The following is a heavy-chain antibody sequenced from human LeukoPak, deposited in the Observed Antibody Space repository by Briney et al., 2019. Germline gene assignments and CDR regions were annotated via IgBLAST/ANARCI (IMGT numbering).Heavy chain of an antibody. CDR1: GFTFSSYA. D-gene: IGHD2-2*01. CDR2: ISYDGSNK. V-gene: IGHV3-30-3*01. J-gene: IGHJ5*02. Sequence: GGSLRLSCAASGFTFSSYAMHWVRQAPGKGLEWVAVISYDGSNKYYADSVKGRFTISRDNSKNTLYLQMNSLRAEDTAVYYCARNGIYQMHWVWFDPWGQGTLVTVSS. CDR3: ARNGIYQMHWVWFDP.